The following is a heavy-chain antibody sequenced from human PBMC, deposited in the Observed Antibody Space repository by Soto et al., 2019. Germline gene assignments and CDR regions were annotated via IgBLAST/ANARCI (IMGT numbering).Heavy chain of an antibody. CDR3: ARAHYGPSGYYFDS. Sequence: QVQLQESGSGLVKPSQTLSLTCTVSGDSISSGGYSWSWIRQPPRQGLEWIGYIYHTGSTSYSPSLKSRVTMSVDKPKNQFSLSLNSVTAADTAIYYCARAHYGPSGYYFDSWGQGALFTVSS. D-gene: IGHD3-22*01. V-gene: IGHV4-30-2*01. J-gene: IGHJ4*02. CDR2: IYHTGST. CDR1: GDSISSGGYS.